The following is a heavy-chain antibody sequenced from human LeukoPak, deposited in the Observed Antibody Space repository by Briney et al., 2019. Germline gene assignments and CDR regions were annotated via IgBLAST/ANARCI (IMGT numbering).Heavy chain of an antibody. CDR3: ARGGEWCSGGSCYWFDP. V-gene: IGHV4-59*01. Sequence: PSETLSLTCTVSGGSISSYYWSWIRQPPGKGLEWIGYIYYSGSTNYNPSLKSRVTISVDTSKSQFSLKLSSVTAADTAVYYCARGGEWCSGGSCYWFDPWGQGTLVTVSS. CDR2: IYYSGST. CDR1: GGSISSYY. D-gene: IGHD2-15*01. J-gene: IGHJ5*02.